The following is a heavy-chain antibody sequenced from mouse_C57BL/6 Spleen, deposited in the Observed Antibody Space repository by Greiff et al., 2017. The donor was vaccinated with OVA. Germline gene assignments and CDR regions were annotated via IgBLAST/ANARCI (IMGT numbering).Heavy chain of an antibody. CDR1: GFNIKDDY. CDR2: IDPENGDT. J-gene: IGHJ2*01. V-gene: IGHV14-4*01. CDR3: TRGYSNYWDY. D-gene: IGHD2-5*01. Sequence: VQLKESGAELVRPGASVKLSCTASGFNIKDDYMHWVKQRPEQGLEWIGWIDPENGDTEYASKFQGKATITADTSSNTAYLQLSSLTSEDTAVYYCTRGYSNYWDYWGQGTTLTVSS.